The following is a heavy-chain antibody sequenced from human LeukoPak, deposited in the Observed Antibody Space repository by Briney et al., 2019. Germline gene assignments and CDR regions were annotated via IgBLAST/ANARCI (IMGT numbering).Heavy chain of an antibody. CDR3: ARVFLYPDYSRSGNYPIDY. V-gene: IGHV1-2*02. J-gene: IGHJ4*02. Sequence: ASVKVCCKASGYTFTGYYMHWVGQAPGQGVEWMEWINPNSGGTNYAQKFQGRVTMTRDTSISTAYMELSRLRSDDTAVYYCARVFLYPDYSRSGNYPIDYWGQGTLVTVSS. D-gene: IGHD6-13*01. CDR1: GYTFTGYY. CDR2: INPNSGGT.